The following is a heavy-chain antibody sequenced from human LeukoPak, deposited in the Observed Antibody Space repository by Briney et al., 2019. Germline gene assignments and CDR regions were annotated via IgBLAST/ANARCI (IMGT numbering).Heavy chain of an antibody. CDR2: IWYDGSNK. J-gene: IGHJ4*02. D-gene: IGHD4-17*01. CDR3: ARYYGDENFDY. V-gene: IGHV3-33*01. CDR1: GFTFSSYG. Sequence: PGRSLRLSCAASGFTFSSYGMHWVRQAPGKGLAWVAVIWYDGSNKYYADSVKGRFTISRDNSKNTLYLQMNSLRAEDTAVYYCARYYGDENFDYWGQGTLVTVSS.